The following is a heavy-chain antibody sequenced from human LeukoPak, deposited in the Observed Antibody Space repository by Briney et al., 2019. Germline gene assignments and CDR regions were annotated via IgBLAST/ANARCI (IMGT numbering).Heavy chain of an antibody. CDR2: ISHNGGVT. D-gene: IGHD6-13*01. Sequence: GGSLRLSCAASGFRFSDYAVHWLRQAPGKGLEWVAIISHNGGVTDHTDSVKGRFSVSRDNSDYFLYLQMDNLRLDDTAVYYCARDEGHSTNWGLFDFWGQGTLVTVSS. CDR1: GFRFSDYA. V-gene: IGHV3-30-3*01. J-gene: IGHJ4*02. CDR3: ARDEGHSTNWGLFDF.